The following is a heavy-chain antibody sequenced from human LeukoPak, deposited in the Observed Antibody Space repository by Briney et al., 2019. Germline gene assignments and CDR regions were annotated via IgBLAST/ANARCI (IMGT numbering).Heavy chain of an antibody. CDR3: STEDYSVWATLES. CDR2: IKSKLDHETT. Sequence: PGGSLRLSCAASGFIFSNTWMSWVRQAPRKGLEWVDRIKSKLDHETTDYAAPVKDRFSISRDDSKNMLLMQMNSLKTEGSARYYCSTEDYSVWATLESWGQGTLVTVSS. CDR1: GFIFSNTW. D-gene: IGHD3-16*01. V-gene: IGHV3-15*01. J-gene: IGHJ5*02.